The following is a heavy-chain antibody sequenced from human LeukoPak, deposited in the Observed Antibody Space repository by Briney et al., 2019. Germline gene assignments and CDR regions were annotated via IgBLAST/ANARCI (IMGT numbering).Heavy chain of an antibody. J-gene: IGHJ4*02. CDR2: IYYSGST. V-gene: IGHV4-39*02. D-gene: IGHD5-18*01. CDR1: GGSISSSSYY. Sequence: TSETLSLTCTVSGGSISSSSYYWGWIRQPPGKGLEWIGSIYYSGSTYYNPSLKSRVTISVDTSKNQFSLKLSSVTAADTAVYFCARDLGFSYGYYFDYWGQGTLVTVSS. CDR3: ARDLGFSYGYYFDY.